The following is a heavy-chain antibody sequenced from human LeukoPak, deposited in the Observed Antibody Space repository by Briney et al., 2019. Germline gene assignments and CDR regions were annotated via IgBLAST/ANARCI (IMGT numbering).Heavy chain of an antibody. J-gene: IGHJ4*02. D-gene: IGHD6-19*01. V-gene: IGHV2-70*01. CDR3: ARIQGSGWYLDY. CDR1: GFSLSSSGLS. CDR2: IDWDDDK. Sequence: SGPTLVNPTQTLPLTCTFSGFSLSSSGLSVSWIRQPPGKALEWLALIDWDDDKYYSTSLKTRLTISKDTSKNQVVLTMTNMDPVDTATYYCARIQGSGWYLDYWGQGTLVTVSS.